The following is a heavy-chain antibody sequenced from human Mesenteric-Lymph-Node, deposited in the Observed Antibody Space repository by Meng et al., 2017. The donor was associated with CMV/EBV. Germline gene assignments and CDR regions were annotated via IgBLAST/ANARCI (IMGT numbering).Heavy chain of an antibody. CDR3: ARRGYCSSTSCYPLDY. J-gene: IGHJ4*02. CDR2: INPNSGGT. V-gene: IGHV1-2*02. D-gene: IGHD2-2*01. Sequence: ASVKVSCKASGYTFTGYYMHWVRQAPGQGLEWMGWINPNSGGTNYAQKFQGRVTMTRDTSISTAYMELSRLRSDDTAVYYCARRGYCSSTSCYPLDYWGQGTLVTVSS. CDR1: GYTFTGYY.